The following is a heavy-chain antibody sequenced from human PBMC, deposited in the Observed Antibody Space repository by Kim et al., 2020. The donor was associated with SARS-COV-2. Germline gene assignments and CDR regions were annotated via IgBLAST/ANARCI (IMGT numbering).Heavy chain of an antibody. D-gene: IGHD2-2*01. Sequence: GGSLRLSCAASGFTYSTYAMSCVRQAPGKGLAWVSGISGSSGSAYYAESVRGRFTISRDNSKDTPYLQMCSLTADDTAAYYCARTRRCGDTGCYVDFWG. CDR2: ISGSSGSA. CDR3: ARTRRCGDTGCYVDF. CDR1: GFTYSTYA. V-gene: IGHV3-23*01. J-gene: IGHJ6*01.